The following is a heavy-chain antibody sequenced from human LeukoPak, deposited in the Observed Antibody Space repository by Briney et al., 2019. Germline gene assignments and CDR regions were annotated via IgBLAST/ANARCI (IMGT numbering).Heavy chain of an antibody. CDR2: IYYSGST. D-gene: IGHD5-24*01. V-gene: IGHV4-31*03. Sequence: PSETLSLTCTVSGGSISSGGYYWRWIRQHPGKGLEWIGYIYYSGSTYYNPSLKSRVTISVDTSKNQFSLKLSSVTAADTAVYYCARDSSRDGYNPWGQGTLVAASS. J-gene: IGHJ5*02. CDR3: ARDSSRDGYNP. CDR1: GGSISSGGYY.